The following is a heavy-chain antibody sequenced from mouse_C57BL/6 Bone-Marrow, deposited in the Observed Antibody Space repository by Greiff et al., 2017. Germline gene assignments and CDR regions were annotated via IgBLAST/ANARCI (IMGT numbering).Heavy chain of an antibody. V-gene: IGHV5-15*01. CDR1: GFTFSDYG. D-gene: IGHD2-4*01. Sequence: EVQRVESGGGLVQPGGSLKLSCAASGFTFSDYGMAWVRQAPRKGPEWVAFISNLAYSIYYADTVTGRFTISRENAKNTLYLEMSSLRSEDTAMYYCARHGSIYYDYDGFAYWGQGTLVTVSA. J-gene: IGHJ3*01. CDR3: ARHGSIYYDYDGFAY. CDR2: ISNLAYSI.